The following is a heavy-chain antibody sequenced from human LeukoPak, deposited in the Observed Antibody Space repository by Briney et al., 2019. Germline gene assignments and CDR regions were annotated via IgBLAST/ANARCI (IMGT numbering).Heavy chain of an antibody. J-gene: IGHJ4*02. Sequence: SVKVSCKASGGTFSSYAISWVRQAPGQGLEWMGRIIPILGITNYAQKFQGRVTITADKSTSTAYMELSSLRSEDTAVYYCARDAAGGSGSYYGYWGQGTLVTVSS. CDR3: ARDAAGGSGSYYGY. CDR1: GGTFSSYA. V-gene: IGHV1-69*04. CDR2: IIPILGIT. D-gene: IGHD3-10*01.